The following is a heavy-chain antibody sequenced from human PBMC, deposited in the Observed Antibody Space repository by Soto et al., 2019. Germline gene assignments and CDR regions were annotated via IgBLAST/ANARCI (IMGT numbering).Heavy chain of an antibody. V-gene: IGHV4-59*01. J-gene: IGHJ4*02. D-gene: IGHD4-17*01. Sequence: TLSLTCTVSGGSISSYYWSWIRQPPGKGLEWIGYIYYSGSTNYNPSLKSRVTISVDTSKNQFSLKLSSVTAADTAVYYCARHHYGAEGRLDYWGQGTLVTVSS. CDR3: ARHHYGAEGRLDY. CDR2: IYYSGST. CDR1: GGSISSYY.